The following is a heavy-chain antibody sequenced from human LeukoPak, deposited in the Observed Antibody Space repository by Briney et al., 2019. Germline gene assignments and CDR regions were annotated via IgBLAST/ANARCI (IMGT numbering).Heavy chain of an antibody. CDR2: ISGSGGST. J-gene: IGHJ4*02. Sequence: PGGSLRLSCAASGFTFSSYAMSWVRQAPGKGLEWVSAISGSGGSTYYADSVRGRFTISRDNSENTLYLQMNNLRPEDSAIYYCASQKRELDYWGQGTRVTVSS. V-gene: IGHV3-23*01. CDR1: GFTFSSYA. D-gene: IGHD1-1*01. CDR3: ASQKRELDY.